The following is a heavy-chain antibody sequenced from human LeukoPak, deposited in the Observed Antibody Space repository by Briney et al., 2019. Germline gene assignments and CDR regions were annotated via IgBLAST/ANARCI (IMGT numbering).Heavy chain of an antibody. CDR2: IIPSDGFT. CDR1: GYTFTNYY. Sequence: ASVKVSCKASGYTFTNYYIHWVRQAPGQGLEWMGMIIPSDGFTTYAQKFQGRLTMTRDMSTSTVYMELSSLRSEDTALYYCATAGRRLFGVLIPLSFDYWGQGTLVTVSS. CDR3: ATAGRRLFGVLIPLSFDY. V-gene: IGHV1-46*01. J-gene: IGHJ4*02. D-gene: IGHD3-3*01.